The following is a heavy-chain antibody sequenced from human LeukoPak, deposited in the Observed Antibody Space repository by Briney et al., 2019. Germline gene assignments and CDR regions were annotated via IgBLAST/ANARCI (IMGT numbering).Heavy chain of an antibody. CDR1: GYSISSGYY. D-gene: IGHD3-22*01. Sequence: PSETLSLTCAVSGYSISSGYYWGWIRQPPGKGLEWIGSIYHSGSTYYNPSLKSRVTISVDTSKNQFSLKLSSVTAADTAVYYCAREGGGYYDSSGYYPLQHWGRGTLVTVSS. J-gene: IGHJ1*01. CDR3: AREGGGYYDSSGYYPLQH. V-gene: IGHV4-38-2*02. CDR2: IYHSGST.